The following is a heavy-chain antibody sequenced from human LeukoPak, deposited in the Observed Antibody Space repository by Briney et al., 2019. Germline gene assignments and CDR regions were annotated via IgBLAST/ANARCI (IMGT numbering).Heavy chain of an antibody. CDR1: GYTFTSYD. CDR3: ARDSGSWFSFDP. J-gene: IGHJ5*02. D-gene: IGHD1-26*01. Sequence: GASVKVSCKASGYTFTSYDINWVRQATGQGLEWMGWMSPNSGNTGYAQRFQGRVTMTRDTSLSTAYLELSSLRSEDTAVYYCARDSGSWFSFDPWGQGTLVTVSS. V-gene: IGHV1-8*01. CDR2: MSPNSGNT.